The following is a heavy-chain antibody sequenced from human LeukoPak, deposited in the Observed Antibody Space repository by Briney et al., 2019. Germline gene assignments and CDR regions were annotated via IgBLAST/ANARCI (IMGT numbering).Heavy chain of an antibody. CDR2: INPNSGAT. J-gene: IGHJ4*02. CDR1: GYTFTSHD. Sequence: ASVKVSCKASGYTFTSHDINWVRQATGEAPEWMGWINPNSGATGYAQKFQGRVTVTRDTSISTAYMELRSLTSDDTAVYYCTRHTSPTFDYWGQGTLVTVSS. CDR3: TRHTSPTFDY. V-gene: IGHV1-8*01. D-gene: IGHD2-2*01.